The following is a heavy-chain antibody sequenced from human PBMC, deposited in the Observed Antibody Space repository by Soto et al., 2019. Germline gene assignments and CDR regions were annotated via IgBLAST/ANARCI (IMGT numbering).Heavy chain of an antibody. CDR2: IYYSGIT. D-gene: IGHD2-8*02. Sequence: QVQLQESGPGLVKPSETLSLTCTVSGGSISSYYWSWIRQPPGKGLEWIGYIYYSGITDYNPSLKSRVTISVDTSKSQFSLKLSSVTAADTAVYYCARGGGVYYFDYWGQGTLVPVSS. CDR1: GGSISSYY. V-gene: IGHV4-59*01. J-gene: IGHJ4*02. CDR3: ARGGGVYYFDY.